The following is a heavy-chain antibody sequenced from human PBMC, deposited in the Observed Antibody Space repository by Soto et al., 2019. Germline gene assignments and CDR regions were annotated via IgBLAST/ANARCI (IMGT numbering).Heavy chain of an antibody. V-gene: IGHV4-39*01. CDR2: IYYSGST. Sequence: QLQLQEAGPGLVKPSETLSPTCIVSGGSISSNNKYWGWIRQPPGRGLEWVASIYYSGSTYYNPSLKSRVSISVDTAKNQFSLKLSSVTAADTALYYCARYVGGSYSPIDYWGQGTLVSVSS. J-gene: IGHJ4*02. D-gene: IGHD1-26*01. CDR3: ARYVGGSYSPIDY. CDR1: GGSISSNNKY.